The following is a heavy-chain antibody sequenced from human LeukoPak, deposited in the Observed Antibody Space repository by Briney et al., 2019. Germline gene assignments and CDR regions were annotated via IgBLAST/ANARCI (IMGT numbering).Heavy chain of an antibody. CDR2: IIPIFGIA. Sequence: GSSVKVSCKASGGTFSSYAISWVRQAPGQGLEWMGRIIPIFGIANYAQKFQGRVTITADKSTSTAYMELSSLRSEDTAVYYCARGPVYCGGDCCFDYWGQGTLVTVSS. CDR1: GGTFSSYA. V-gene: IGHV1-69*04. CDR3: ARGPVYCGGDCCFDY. J-gene: IGHJ4*02. D-gene: IGHD2-21*02.